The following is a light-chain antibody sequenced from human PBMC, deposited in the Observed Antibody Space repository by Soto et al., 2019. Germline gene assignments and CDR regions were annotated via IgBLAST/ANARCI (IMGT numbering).Light chain of an antibody. Sequence: DIQMTQSPSSLSASIGDRVTITCRASQSISSWLAWYQQKPGKAPNLLIYDASSLDSGVPSRFSGSGSGTEFTLTISSLQPDDFATYYCQQYNSFRTFGQGTKVDI. J-gene: IGKJ1*01. V-gene: IGKV1-5*01. CDR3: QQYNSFRT. CDR1: QSISSW. CDR2: DAS.